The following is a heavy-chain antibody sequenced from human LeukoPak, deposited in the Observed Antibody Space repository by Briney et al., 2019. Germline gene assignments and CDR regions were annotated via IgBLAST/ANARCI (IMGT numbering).Heavy chain of an antibody. D-gene: IGHD3-16*01. J-gene: IGHJ4*02. V-gene: IGHV3-21*04. CDR1: GFTFSSHA. CDR3: ARISSYDYVWETYRGYYFDY. Sequence: GGSLRLSCAASGFTFSSHAMSWVRQAPEKGLEWVSSITNDNYDTFYADSVKGRFTISRDNAKNSLYLQMNSLRAEDTAVYYCARISSYDYVWETYRGYYFDYWGQGTLVTVSS. CDR2: ITNDNYDT.